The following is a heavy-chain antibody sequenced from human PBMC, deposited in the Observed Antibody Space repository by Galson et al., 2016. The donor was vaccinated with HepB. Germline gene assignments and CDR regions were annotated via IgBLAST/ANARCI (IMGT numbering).Heavy chain of an antibody. CDR2: IDPSDSDT. CDR3: TREHSRAVAGTSAY. V-gene: IGHV5-10-1*01. J-gene: IGHJ4*02. CDR1: GYSFPHYW. Sequence: QSGAEVKKPGESLRISCKGSGYSFPHYWISWVRQMPGKGLEWMGRIDPSDSDTNYSPSFQGHVTVSADKSISTAYLQWSSLKASDTAIYYCTREHSRAVAGTSAYWGQGTLVTVSS. D-gene: IGHD6-19*01.